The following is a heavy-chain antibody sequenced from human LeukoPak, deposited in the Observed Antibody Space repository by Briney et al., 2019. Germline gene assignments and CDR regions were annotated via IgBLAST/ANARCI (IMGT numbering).Heavy chain of an antibody. CDR2: INGDGSTT. D-gene: IGHD3-3*01. CDR3: ARDLGLWNYYYYGMDV. V-gene: IGHV3-74*01. J-gene: IGHJ6*02. CDR1: GFTFSNYW. Sequence: GGSLRLSCAASGFTFSNYWMHWVRQAPGKGLVWVSRINGDGSTTNYADSVKGRFTISRDNAKNTLYLQMNSLRAEDTAVYYCARDLGLWNYYYYGMDVWGQGTTVTVSS.